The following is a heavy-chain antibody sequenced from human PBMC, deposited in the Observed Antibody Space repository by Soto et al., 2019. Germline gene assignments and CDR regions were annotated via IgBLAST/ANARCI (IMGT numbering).Heavy chain of an antibody. CDR3: AKLVPRVRDPDFGF. Sequence: EVQLLESGGGLVQPGGSLRLSCAASGFAFSTHAMTWVRQAPGKGLEWVSEISRSGDSTYYADSVKGRFTISRDNSENTLFLPMNSLRAEDTAVYYCAKLVPRVRDPDFGFWGQGILVTVSS. CDR2: ISRSGDST. V-gene: IGHV3-23*01. CDR1: GFAFSTHA. D-gene: IGHD3-10*01. J-gene: IGHJ4*02.